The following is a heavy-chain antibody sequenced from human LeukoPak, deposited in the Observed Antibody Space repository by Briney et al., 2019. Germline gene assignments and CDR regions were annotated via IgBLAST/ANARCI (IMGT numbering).Heavy chain of an antibody. Sequence: GSLRLSCAASGFTFSSYWMHWVRQAPGKGLEWVSSISSSSSYIYYADSVKGRFTISRDNAKNSLYLQMNSLRAEDTAVYYCARSSARDAFDIWGQGTMVTVSS. J-gene: IGHJ3*02. CDR3: ARSSARDAFDI. D-gene: IGHD3-10*01. V-gene: IGHV3-21*01. CDR1: GFTFSSYW. CDR2: ISSSSSYI.